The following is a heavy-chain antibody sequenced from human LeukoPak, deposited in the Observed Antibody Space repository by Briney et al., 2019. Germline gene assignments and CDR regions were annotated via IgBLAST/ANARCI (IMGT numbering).Heavy chain of an antibody. J-gene: IGHJ4*02. CDR1: GGSISSYY. Sequence: SETLSLTCTVSGGSISSYYWSWIRQPPGKGLEFIGYISSSGNTNYNPSLESRVTISKDMSKNQFSLKLSSVTAADTALYFCARLIYNTYTNNWRFDYWGQGTLVTISS. D-gene: IGHD1-1*01. CDR3: ARLIYNTYTNNWRFDY. V-gene: IGHV4-4*08. CDR2: ISSSGNT.